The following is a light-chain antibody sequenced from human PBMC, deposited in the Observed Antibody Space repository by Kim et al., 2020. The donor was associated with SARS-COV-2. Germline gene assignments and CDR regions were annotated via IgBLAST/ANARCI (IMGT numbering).Light chain of an antibody. Sequence: DIVLTQSPGTLSLSPGERGTLSCRASQSVTSNYLAWYKQKLGQAPRLLIYGASSRATGIPDRFSGSGSGTDFTLTISRLEPEDFAVYYCKQYGRSPITFGQGTRLEIK. J-gene: IGKJ5*01. V-gene: IGKV3-20*01. CDR1: QSVTSNY. CDR3: KQYGRSPIT. CDR2: GAS.